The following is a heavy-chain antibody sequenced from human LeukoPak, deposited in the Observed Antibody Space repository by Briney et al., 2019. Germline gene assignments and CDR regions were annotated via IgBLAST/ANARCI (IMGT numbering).Heavy chain of an antibody. Sequence: ASVKVSCKASGYRFSSYHIHWVRQAPGQGLDWMGIINPSGGSTTYAQKFQGRVTMTRDTSTSTVYMELSSLRSEDTAVYYCARLSATMTEGHWGQGTLVTVSS. CDR1: GYRFSSYH. V-gene: IGHV1-46*01. CDR3: ARLSATMTEGH. CDR2: INPSGGST. J-gene: IGHJ4*02. D-gene: IGHD3-22*01.